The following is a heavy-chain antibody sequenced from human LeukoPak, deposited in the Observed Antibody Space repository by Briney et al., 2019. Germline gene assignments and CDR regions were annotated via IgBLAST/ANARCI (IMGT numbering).Heavy chain of an antibody. CDR1: GGSFSGYY. Sequence: SETLSLTCAVYGGSFSGYYWSWIRQPPGKGLEWIGEINHSGSTNYNPSLKSRVTISVDTSKNQFSLKLSSVTAADTAVYYCAGERGSGYYWGQGTLVTVPS. J-gene: IGHJ4*02. V-gene: IGHV4-34*01. CDR3: AGERGSGYY. D-gene: IGHD3-3*01. CDR2: INHSGST.